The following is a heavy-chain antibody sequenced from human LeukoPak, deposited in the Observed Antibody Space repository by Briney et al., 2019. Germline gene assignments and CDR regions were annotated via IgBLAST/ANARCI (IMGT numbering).Heavy chain of an antibody. CDR1: GGSFSGYY. Sequence: PSETLSLTCAVYGGSFSGYYWSWIRQPPGKGLDWIGEINHSGSTNYNPSLKSRVTISLDTSKNQFSLKLSSMTAADTAVYYCARGRSGSGGYRNPTKHLFDPWGQGTLVTVSS. J-gene: IGHJ5*02. CDR2: INHSGST. CDR3: ARGRSGSGGYRNPTKHLFDP. V-gene: IGHV4-34*01. D-gene: IGHD5-12*01.